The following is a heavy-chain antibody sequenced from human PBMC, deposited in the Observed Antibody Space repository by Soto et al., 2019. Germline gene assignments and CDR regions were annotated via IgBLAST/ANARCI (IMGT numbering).Heavy chain of an antibody. CDR1: GFTFSSYG. D-gene: IGHD1-7*01. CDR2: IWYDGSNK. Sequence: GGSLRLSCAASGFTFSSYGMHWVRQAPGKGLEWVAVIWYDGSNKYYADSVKGRLTISRDNSKNTLYLQMNSLRAEDTAVYYCARDPTSIPGTTFAFDIWGQGTMVTVSS. CDR3: ARDPTSIPGTTFAFDI. J-gene: IGHJ3*02. V-gene: IGHV3-33*08.